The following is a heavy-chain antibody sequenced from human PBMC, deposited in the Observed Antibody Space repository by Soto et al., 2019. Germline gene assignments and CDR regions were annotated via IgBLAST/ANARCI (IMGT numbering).Heavy chain of an antibody. CDR3: ARERHDYGDDYFDY. Sequence: EVQLVESGGGLVKPGGSLRLSCAASGFTFSSYSMNWVRQAPGKGLEWVSSISSSSSYIYYADSVKGRLTISRDNAKNSLYLQMNSLRAEDTAVYYCARERHDYGDDYFDYWGQGTLVTVSS. CDR1: GFTFSSYS. V-gene: IGHV3-21*01. D-gene: IGHD4-17*01. J-gene: IGHJ4*02. CDR2: ISSSSSYI.